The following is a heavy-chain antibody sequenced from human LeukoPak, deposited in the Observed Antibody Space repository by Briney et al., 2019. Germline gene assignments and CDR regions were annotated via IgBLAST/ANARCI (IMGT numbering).Heavy chain of an antibody. D-gene: IGHD3-9*01. CDR3: ARVPRSYDILTGYYS. J-gene: IGHJ4*02. CDR2: ISSSSSTI. Sequence: GGSLRLSCAASGFTFSSYSMNWVRQAPGKGLEWVSYISSSSSTIYYADSVKGRFTISRDNAKNSLYLQMNSLRAEDTAVYYCARVPRSYDILTGYYSWGQGTLVTVSS. V-gene: IGHV3-48*01. CDR1: GFTFSSYS.